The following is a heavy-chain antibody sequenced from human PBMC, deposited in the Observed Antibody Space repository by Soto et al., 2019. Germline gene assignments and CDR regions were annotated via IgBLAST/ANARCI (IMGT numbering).Heavy chain of an antibody. J-gene: IGHJ4*02. V-gene: IGHV1-18*01. Sequence: ASVKVSCEASGYTFTSYGISWVRQAPGQGLEWMGWISAYNGNTNYAQKLQGRVTMTTDTSTSTADMELRSLRSDDTAVYYCARVYPATHYYDSRGFDYRGQATLGTVS. D-gene: IGHD3-22*01. CDR3: ARVYPATHYYDSRGFDY. CDR1: GYTFTSYG. CDR2: ISAYNGNT.